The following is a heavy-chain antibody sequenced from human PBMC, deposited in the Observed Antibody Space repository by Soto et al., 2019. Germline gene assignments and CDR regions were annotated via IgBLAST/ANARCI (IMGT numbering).Heavy chain of an antibody. J-gene: IGHJ3*02. CDR3: ARDDSFAFDI. V-gene: IGHV3-48*01. CDR1: GFTFTSYS. Sequence: GGSLRLSCAACGFTFTSYSMNWVRQAPGKGLEWVSYIRGTTHYADSVKGRFTISRDNARSSLYLQMNSLRADDTAVYYCARDDSFAFDIWGQGTMVTVSS. D-gene: IGHD2-21*01. CDR2: IRGTT.